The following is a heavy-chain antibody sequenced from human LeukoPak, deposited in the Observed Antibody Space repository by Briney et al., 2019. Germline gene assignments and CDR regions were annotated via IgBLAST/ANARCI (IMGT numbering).Heavy chain of an antibody. CDR2: IYHSGST. D-gene: IGHD7-27*01. CDR1: GGSISSGGYS. CDR3: AREDDTGNWFDP. V-gene: IGHV4-30-2*01. Sequence: SQTLSLTCAISGGSISSGGYSWTWIRQPPGKGLEWIGYIYHSGSTYYKPSLKSRVTISVDRSKNQFSLKPTSVTAADTAVYYCAREDDTGNWFDPWGQGTLVTVSS. J-gene: IGHJ5*02.